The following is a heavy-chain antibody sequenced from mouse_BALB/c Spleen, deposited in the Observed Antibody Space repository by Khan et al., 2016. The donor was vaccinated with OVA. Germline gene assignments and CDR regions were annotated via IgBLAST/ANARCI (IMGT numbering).Heavy chain of an antibody. CDR1: GFTFSSFA. V-gene: IGHV5-9-3*01. J-gene: IGHJ4*01. D-gene: IGHD2-2*01. Sequence: EVQLVESGGGVVKPGGSLKLSCSASGFTFSSFAMSWVRQTPEKRLEWVATISSGGHYTFYPDSVKGRFTIYRDNARNTLYLQMSSTRSEDTAVYCCVRSLVDYYVMDYLGQGTAVTVSS. CDR2: ISSGGHYT. CDR3: VRSLVDYYVMDY.